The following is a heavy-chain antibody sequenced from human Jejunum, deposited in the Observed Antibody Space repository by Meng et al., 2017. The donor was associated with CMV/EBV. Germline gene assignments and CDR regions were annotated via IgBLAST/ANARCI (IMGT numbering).Heavy chain of an antibody. Sequence: QVQVVQSGAEMKKPGASVSVSCKASGYTFITYGISWVRLAPGQGLEWMGWISPYNGNTNYAQKVQDRVTMTTDTSTSTAYMELRSLTSDDTAVYYCVRDFWSDFYAYWGQGTLVTVSS. CDR1: GYTFITYG. CDR3: VRDFWSDFYAY. J-gene: IGHJ4*02. D-gene: IGHD3-3*01. V-gene: IGHV1-18*01. CDR2: ISPYNGNT.